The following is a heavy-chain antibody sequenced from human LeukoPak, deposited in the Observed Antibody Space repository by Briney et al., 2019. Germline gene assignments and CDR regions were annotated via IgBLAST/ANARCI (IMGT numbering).Heavy chain of an antibody. Sequence: PGGSLRLSCAAFGFTFSNYAMHWVRQAPGKGLGYVSAISSNGGTTYYANSVRGRFTISRDNSKNTLYLQMGSLRAEDMAVYYCARESRNHYDGSGYYYYWGQGTLVTVSS. CDR3: ARESRNHYDGSGYYYY. D-gene: IGHD3-22*01. CDR2: ISSNGGTT. CDR1: GFTFSNYA. J-gene: IGHJ4*02. V-gene: IGHV3-64*01.